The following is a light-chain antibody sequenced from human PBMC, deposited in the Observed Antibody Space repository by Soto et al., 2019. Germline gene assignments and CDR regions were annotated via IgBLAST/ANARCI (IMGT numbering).Light chain of an antibody. Sequence: QSALFQPASVSGSPGQSITISCTGTSSDVGGYNYVSWYQQHPGKAPKLMIYDVTNRPSGVSNRFSGSKSGNTASLTISGLQAEDEADYYCGSYRSTTAAFGTGTKVTVL. V-gene: IGLV2-14*01. J-gene: IGLJ1*01. CDR1: SSDVGGYNY. CDR2: DVT. CDR3: GSYRSTTAA.